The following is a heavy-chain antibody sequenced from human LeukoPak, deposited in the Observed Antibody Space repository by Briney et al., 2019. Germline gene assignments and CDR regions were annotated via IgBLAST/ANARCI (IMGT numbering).Heavy chain of an antibody. J-gene: IGHJ4*02. CDR2: INEDGSDK. CDR1: GFTFSNYW. D-gene: IGHD1-1*01. V-gene: IGHV3-7*01. Sequence: GGSLRLSCAASGFTFSNYWMSWVRQAPGKGLEWVANINEDGSDKYYVDSVKGRFTISRDNAKNSLYLQMNSLRAEDTAVYYCARELAFSTTQNYWGQGTLVTVSS. CDR3: ARELAFSTTQNY.